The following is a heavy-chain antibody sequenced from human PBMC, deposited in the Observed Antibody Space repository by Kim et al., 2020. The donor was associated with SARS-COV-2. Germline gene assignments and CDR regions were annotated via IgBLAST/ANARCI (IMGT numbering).Heavy chain of an antibody. J-gene: IGHJ4*02. V-gene: IGHV1-2*06. CDR2: INPNSGGT. Sequence: ASVKVSRKASGYTFTGYYMHWVRQAPGQGLEWMGRINPNSGGTNYAQKFQGRVTMTRDTSISTAYMELSRLRSDDTAVYYCASPRELTGDQLLFRDWGQGTLVTVSS. CDR3: ASPRELTGDQLLFRD. CDR1: GYTFTGYY. D-gene: IGHD7-27*01.